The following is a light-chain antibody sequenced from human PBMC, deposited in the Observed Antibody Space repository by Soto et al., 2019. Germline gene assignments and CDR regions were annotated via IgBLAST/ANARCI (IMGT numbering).Light chain of an antibody. J-gene: IGKJ1*01. Sequence: EIVLTQSPGTLSLSPGERATLSCRASQSISSSYLAWSQQKPGQAPRLLIYGASNRATGIPDRFSGSGSGTNFTLTISRLEPEDFAVYYRQQYGTSSWTFGQGTKVEIK. CDR3: QQYGTSSWT. V-gene: IGKV3-20*01. CDR2: GAS. CDR1: QSISSSY.